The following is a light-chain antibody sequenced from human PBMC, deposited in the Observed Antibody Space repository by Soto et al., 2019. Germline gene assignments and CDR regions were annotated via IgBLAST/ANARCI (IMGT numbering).Light chain of an antibody. J-gene: IGKJ5*01. V-gene: IGKV3-15*01. CDR1: QSISDT. Sequence: EIVMTQSPATLSVSPGGRATLSCRASQSISDTLAWYQQKPGQAPRLLIHGASTRATGFPARFSGSGSGTDFTLTISSLEPEDSAIYYCQQRNIWPPVTFGQGTRLEIK. CDR3: QQRNIWPPVT. CDR2: GAS.